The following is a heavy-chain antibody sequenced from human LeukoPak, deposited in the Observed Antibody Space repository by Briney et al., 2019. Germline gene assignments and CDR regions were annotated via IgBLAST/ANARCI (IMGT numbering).Heavy chain of an antibody. D-gene: IGHD2-21*02. CDR1: GGSVSSGNCY. CDR2: IYYSGTT. V-gene: IGHV4-30-4*01. Sequence: PSETLSFTCTVSGGSVSSGNCYWSWIRQPPGKGLEWIGYIYYSGTTYYNPSLKSRVTISVDTSKNQFSLKLSSVTAADTAVYYCARVSRVTPGVDYWGQGTLVTVSS. J-gene: IGHJ4*02. CDR3: ARVSRVTPGVDY.